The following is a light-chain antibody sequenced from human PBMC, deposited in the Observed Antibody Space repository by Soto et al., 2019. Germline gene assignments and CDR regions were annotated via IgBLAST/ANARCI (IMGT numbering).Light chain of an antibody. J-gene: IGKJ4*01. CDR1: QSIRNY. CDR2: DAC. CDR3: QQRSIWPLT. Sequence: EVVLTQSPATLSLSPGERVTLSCRASQSIRNYLAWYQQKPGQAPRLVIYDACNRATGIPARFSGSGSGADFTLTISSLEPEDVAVYFCQQRSIWPLTFGGGTKVEIK. V-gene: IGKV3-11*01.